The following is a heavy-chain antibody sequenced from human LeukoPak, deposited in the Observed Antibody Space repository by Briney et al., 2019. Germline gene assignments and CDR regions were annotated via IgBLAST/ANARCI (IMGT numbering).Heavy chain of an antibody. CDR2: IYHSGST. CDR3: ARVYYDYVWGSPNWFDP. CDR1: GGSISSGGYS. D-gene: IGHD3-16*01. V-gene: IGHV4-30-2*01. Sequence: SETLPLTCAVSGGSISSGGYSWSWIRQPPGKGLEWIGYIYHSGSTYYNPSLKSRVTISVDRSKNQFSLKLSSVTAADTAVYYCARVYYDYVWGSPNWFDPWGQGTLVTVSS. J-gene: IGHJ5*02.